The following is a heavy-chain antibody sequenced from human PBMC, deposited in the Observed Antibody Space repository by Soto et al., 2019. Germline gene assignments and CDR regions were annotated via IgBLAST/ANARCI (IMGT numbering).Heavy chain of an antibody. D-gene: IGHD2-2*02. V-gene: IGHV3-11*06. J-gene: IGHJ6*02. CDR3: ARDKGGDIVVVPAAIGYYYYGMDV. Sequence: GGFLRLSCAASGFTFSDYYMSWIRQAPGKGLEWVSYISSSSSYTNYADSVKGRFTISRDNAKNSLYLQMNSLRAEDTAVYYCARDKGGDIVVVPAAIGYYYYGMDVWGQGTTVTVSS. CDR1: GFTFSDYY. CDR2: ISSSSSYT.